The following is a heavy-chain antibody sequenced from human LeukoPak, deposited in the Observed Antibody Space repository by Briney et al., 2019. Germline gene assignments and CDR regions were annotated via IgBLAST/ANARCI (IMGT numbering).Heavy chain of an antibody. CDR1: AFIFNNFA. CDR3: ARRDSSRSFDY. V-gene: IGHV3-23*01. D-gene: IGHD6-6*01. Sequence: GGSLRLSCAASAFIFNNFAMSWVRQAPGKGLEWVSGISAGGGTTIYVDSVKGRFTISRDNSKNTLYLQMNSLRAEDTAVYYCARRDSSRSFDYWGQGTLVTVSS. CDR2: ISAGGGTT. J-gene: IGHJ4*02.